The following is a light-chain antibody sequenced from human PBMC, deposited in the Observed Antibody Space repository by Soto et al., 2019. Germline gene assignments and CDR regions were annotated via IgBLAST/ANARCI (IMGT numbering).Light chain of an antibody. Sequence: EMLLTQTPAILSASPGDAITLSSRASQRIGRDLAWYQQRRGQSPRLLIYGPSTRATGVPARCSGSGSGGESTLTISNLQAEDFAVYYCQQYNDWPPSFGGGTKVEI. V-gene: IGKV3-15*01. CDR1: QRIGRD. CDR3: QQYNDWPPS. CDR2: GPS. J-gene: IGKJ4*01.